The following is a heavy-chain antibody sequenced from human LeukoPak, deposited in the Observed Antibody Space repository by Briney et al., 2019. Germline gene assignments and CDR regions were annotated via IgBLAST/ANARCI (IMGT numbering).Heavy chain of an antibody. J-gene: IGHJ5*02. CDR1: GFSLSTGGVG. Sequence: ESGPTLVNPTQTLTLTCTFSGFSLSTGGVGVGWIRQPPGKALEWLALIYWDDDKRYSPSLKSRLTITKDTSKNQVVLTMTNMDPVDTATYYCAHIPITVVRGVLHWFDPWGQGTLVTVSS. CDR2: IYWDDDK. CDR3: AHIPITVVRGVLHWFDP. D-gene: IGHD3-10*01. V-gene: IGHV2-5*02.